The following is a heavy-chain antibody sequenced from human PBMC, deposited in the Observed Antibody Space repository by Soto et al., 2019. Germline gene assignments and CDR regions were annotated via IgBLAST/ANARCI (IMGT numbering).Heavy chain of an antibody. CDR1: GFTFSSYA. V-gene: IGHV3-23*01. Sequence: EVQLLESGGGLVQPGGSLRLSCAASGFTFSSYAMSWVRQAPGKGLEWVSAISGSGGSTYYADSVKGRFTISRDNSKNSMYLQMNSLRAEDTAVYYCAKDGSSWEGNWFDPWGQGTLVTVSS. CDR3: AKDGSSWEGNWFDP. CDR2: ISGSGGST. J-gene: IGHJ5*02. D-gene: IGHD6-13*01.